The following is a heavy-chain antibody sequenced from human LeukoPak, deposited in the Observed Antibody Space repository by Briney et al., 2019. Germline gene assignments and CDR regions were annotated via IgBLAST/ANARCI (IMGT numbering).Heavy chain of an antibody. J-gene: IGHJ4*01. CDR2: IFYSGST. CDR1: GGSVSGDGYY. D-gene: IGHD1-1*01. V-gene: IGHV4-61*08. Sequence: SETLSLTCTVSGGSVSGDGYYWSWIRQPPGKGLESIGYIFYSGSTNYNPSLKSRVTISVDTSNNQFSLKLSSVTAADTAVYYCARAPYSWKDXGLDYWGXGILVTVSS. CDR3: ARAPYSWKDXGLDY.